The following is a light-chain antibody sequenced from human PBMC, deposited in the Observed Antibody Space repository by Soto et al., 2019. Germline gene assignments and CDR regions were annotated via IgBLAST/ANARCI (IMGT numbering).Light chain of an antibody. Sequence: AIQLTQSPSSLSASLGDRVTITCRASQGISSYLGWYQQKPGKAPKLLIYAASTLQSGVPSRFSGSGSGTDFTLTISCLQSEDFATYYCQQYYSYSWTFGQGTKVDIK. J-gene: IGKJ1*01. CDR3: QQYYSYSWT. CDR2: AAS. V-gene: IGKV1-8*01. CDR1: QGISSY.